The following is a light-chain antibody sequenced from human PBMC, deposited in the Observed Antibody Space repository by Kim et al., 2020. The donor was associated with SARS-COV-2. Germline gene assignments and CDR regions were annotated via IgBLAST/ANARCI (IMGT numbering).Light chain of an antibody. CDR3: QQRSNWPPT. CDR1: QSVSSY. V-gene: IGKV3-11*01. J-gene: IGKJ1*01. CDR2: DAS. Sequence: LAPGERATLSCRASQSVSSYLAWYQQKPGQAPRLLIYDASNRATGIPARFSGSGSGTDFTLTISSLEPEDFAVYYCQQRSNWPPTFGQGTKVEIK.